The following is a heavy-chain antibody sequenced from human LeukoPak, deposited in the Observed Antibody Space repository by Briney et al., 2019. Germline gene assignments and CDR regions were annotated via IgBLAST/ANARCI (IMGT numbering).Heavy chain of an antibody. Sequence: GGSLRLSCAASGFTFSSYGMHWVRQAPGKGLEWVAFIRYDGSNKYYADSVKGRFTISRDNSKNTLYLQMNSLRAEDTAVYYCARDERVYHTGYSSGWYPSVDYWGQGTLVTVSS. CDR1: GFTFSSYG. V-gene: IGHV3-30*02. D-gene: IGHD6-19*01. CDR3: ARDERVYHTGYSSGWYPSVDY. CDR2: IRYDGSNK. J-gene: IGHJ4*02.